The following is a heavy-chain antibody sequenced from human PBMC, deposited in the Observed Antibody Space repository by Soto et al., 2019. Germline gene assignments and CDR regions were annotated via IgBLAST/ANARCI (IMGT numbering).Heavy chain of an antibody. CDR1: GFSLSNARMG. V-gene: IGHV2-26*01. D-gene: IGHD3-3*01. CDR3: ARISYYDFWSGYDPFDY. Sequence: SGPTLVNPTETLTLTCTVSGFSLSNARMGVSWIRQPPGKALEWLAHIFSNDEKSYSTSLKSRLTISKDTSKSQVVLTMTNMDPVETATYYCARISYYDFWSGYDPFDYWGQGTLVIGS. J-gene: IGHJ4*02. CDR2: IFSNDEK.